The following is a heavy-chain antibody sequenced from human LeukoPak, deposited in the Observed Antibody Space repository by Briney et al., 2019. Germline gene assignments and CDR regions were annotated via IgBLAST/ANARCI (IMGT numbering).Heavy chain of an antibody. D-gene: IGHD6-13*01. CDR2: IIPILGIA. V-gene: IGHV1-69*04. CDR1: GGTFSSYA. J-gene: IGHJ6*02. Sequence: SVKVSCKASGGTFSSYAISWVRRAPGQGLEWMGRIIPILGIANYAQKFQGRVTITADKSTSTAYMELSSLRSEDTAVYYCARGMERAAGTNYYYGMDVWGQGTTVTVSS. CDR3: ARGMERAAGTNYYYGMDV.